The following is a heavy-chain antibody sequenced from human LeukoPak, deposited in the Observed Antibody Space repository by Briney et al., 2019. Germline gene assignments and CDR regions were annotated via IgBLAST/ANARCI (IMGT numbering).Heavy chain of an antibody. D-gene: IGHD5-12*01. V-gene: IGHV3-23*01. CDR3: AKVSSGRTYFDY. CDR2: ISGSGGST. CDR1: GFTFNSYA. J-gene: IGHJ4*02. Sequence: GGSLRLSCAASGFTFNSYAMSWVRQAPGKGLEWVSAISGSGGSTYYADSVKGRFTISRDNSKNTLYLQMNSLRAEDTAVYYCAKVSSGRTYFDYWGQGTLVTVSS.